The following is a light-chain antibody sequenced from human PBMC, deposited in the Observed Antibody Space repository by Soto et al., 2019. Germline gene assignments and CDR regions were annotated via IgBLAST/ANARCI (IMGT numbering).Light chain of an antibody. CDR2: AGS. Sequence: DIQMTQSPSSLSASLGDRVTITCRAIQGIGVYLAWFQQKPWKVPKLLIYAGSTLQSGVPSPFSGSGSGTDFTLTISSLQPEDVATYYCQKYNSAPLTFGGGTKVAIK. CDR3: QKYNSAPLT. CDR1: QGIGVY. V-gene: IGKV1-27*01. J-gene: IGKJ4*01.